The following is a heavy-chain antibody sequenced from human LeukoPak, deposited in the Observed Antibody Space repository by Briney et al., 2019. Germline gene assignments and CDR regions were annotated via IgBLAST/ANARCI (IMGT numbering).Heavy chain of an antibody. D-gene: IGHD4-17*01. J-gene: IGHJ4*02. V-gene: IGHV3-66*01. Sequence: GGSLRLSCAASGFTVSSNYMSWVRQAPGKGLEWVSVIYSGGSTYYADSVKGRFTISRDNSKNTLYLQMNSLRAEDAAVYYCASTFYGDSPPYWGQGTLVTVSS. CDR2: IYSGGST. CDR3: ASTFYGDSPPY. CDR1: GFTVSSNY.